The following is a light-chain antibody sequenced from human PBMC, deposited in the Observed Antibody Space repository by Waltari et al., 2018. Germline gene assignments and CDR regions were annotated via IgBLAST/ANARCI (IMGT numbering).Light chain of an antibody. J-gene: IGKJ1*01. Sequence: DIVMTQSPLSLSVTPGEPASISCRSSQSLLYSNGDYHMDWYLQKPGQSPQLLIYLGSHRASGVPDRFSGSRSGTDFTLRISRVEAEDIGVYYCMQRLQTPWTFGQGTKEEIK. CDR1: QSLLYSNGDYH. V-gene: IGKV2-28*01. CDR3: MQRLQTPWT. CDR2: LGS.